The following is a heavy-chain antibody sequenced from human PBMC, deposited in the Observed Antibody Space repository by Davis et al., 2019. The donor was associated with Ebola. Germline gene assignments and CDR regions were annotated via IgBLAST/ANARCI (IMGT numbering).Heavy chain of an antibody. Sequence: GGSLRLSCAASGFTFDDYAMSWVRQAPGKGLEWVSGINWNGGSTGYADSIKGRFTISRDNAKNSLYLQMKSLRAEDTAVYYCVRDPALVVTGGGWFFGLWGRGTLVTVSS. D-gene: IGHD4-23*01. J-gene: IGHJ2*01. CDR2: INWNGGST. CDR1: GFTFDDYA. CDR3: VRDPALVVTGGGWFFGL. V-gene: IGHV3-20*04.